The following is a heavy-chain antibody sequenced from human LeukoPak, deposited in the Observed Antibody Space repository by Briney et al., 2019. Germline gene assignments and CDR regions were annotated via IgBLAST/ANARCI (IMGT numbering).Heavy chain of an antibody. Sequence: PGGSLRLSCAASGFTFSSYAMSWVRQAPGKGLEWVSAISGSGGSTYYADSVKGRFTISRDNSKNTLYLQMNSLRAEDTAVYYCAKDDHYYDSSGYYPTFFDYWGQGTLVTVSS. CDR2: ISGSGGST. CDR1: GFTFSSYA. V-gene: IGHV3-23*01. D-gene: IGHD3-22*01. J-gene: IGHJ4*02. CDR3: AKDDHYYDSSGYYPTFFDY.